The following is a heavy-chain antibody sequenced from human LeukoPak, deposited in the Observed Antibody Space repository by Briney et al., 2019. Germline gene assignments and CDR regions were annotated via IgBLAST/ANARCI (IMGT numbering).Heavy chain of an antibody. D-gene: IGHD3-22*01. CDR1: GGSISSSSYY. CDR3: ARGRRDSSGYYYSA. Sequence: PSETLSLTCTVSGGSISSSSYYWGWIRQPPGKGLEWIGSIYYSGSTYYNPSLKSRVTISVDTSKNQFSLKLSSVTAADTAVYYCARGRRDSSGYYYSAWGQGTLVTVSS. J-gene: IGHJ5*02. V-gene: IGHV4-39*07. CDR2: IYYSGST.